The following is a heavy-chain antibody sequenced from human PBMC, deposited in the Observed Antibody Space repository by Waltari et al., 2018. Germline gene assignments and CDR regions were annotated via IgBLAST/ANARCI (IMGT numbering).Heavy chain of an antibody. Sequence: QVQLQQWGAGLLKPSETLSLTCAVYGGSFSGYYRSWIRQPPGKGLEWIGEINHSGSTNYNPSLKSRVTISVDTSKNQFSLKLSSVTAADTAVYYCARGRGKGHSSGWYPNGPFDYWGQGTLVTVSS. CDR3: ARGRGKGHSSGWYPNGPFDY. CDR1: GGSFSGYY. CDR2: INHSGST. D-gene: IGHD6-19*01. V-gene: IGHV4-34*01. J-gene: IGHJ4*02.